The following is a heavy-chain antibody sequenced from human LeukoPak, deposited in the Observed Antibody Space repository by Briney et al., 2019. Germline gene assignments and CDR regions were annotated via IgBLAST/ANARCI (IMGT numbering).Heavy chain of an antibody. D-gene: IGHD4-17*01. V-gene: IGHV1-2*02. J-gene: IGHJ4*02. Sequence: GASVKVSCKASGYTFTGYYMHWVRQAPGQGLEWMGWINPNSGGTNYAQKFQGRVTMTRDTSISTAYMELSMLRSDDTAVYYCAREAGGDYFGYFDYWGQGPLVPVSS. CDR3: AREAGGDYFGYFDY. CDR2: INPNSGGT. CDR1: GYTFTGYY.